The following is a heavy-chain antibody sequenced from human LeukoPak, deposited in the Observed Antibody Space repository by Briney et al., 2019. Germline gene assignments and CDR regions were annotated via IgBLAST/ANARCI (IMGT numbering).Heavy chain of an antibody. J-gene: IGHJ6*02. CDR1: GFTFSSYA. Sequence: GGSLRLSCAASGFTFSSYAMSWVRQAPGKGLEWVSAISGSGGSTYYADSVKGRFTISRDNSKNTPYLRMNSLRAEDTAVYYCAKEVRGSSYYYGMDVWGQGTTVTVSS. V-gene: IGHV3-23*01. CDR2: ISGSGGST. D-gene: IGHD3-10*01. CDR3: AKEVRGSSYYYGMDV.